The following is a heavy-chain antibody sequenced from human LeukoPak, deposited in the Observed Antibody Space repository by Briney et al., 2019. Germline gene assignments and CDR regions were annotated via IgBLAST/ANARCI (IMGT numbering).Heavy chain of an antibody. V-gene: IGHV3-23*01. CDR3: ARDGSTHSHDY. J-gene: IGHJ4*02. D-gene: IGHD2-2*01. Sequence: PGGSLRLSCTASGFTFSSYTMSWVRQAPGKGLEWVSAISGSGGSTYYADSVKGRFIISRDNSKNTLYLQMNSLRADDTAVYYCARDGSTHSHDYWGQGTLVTVSS. CDR1: GFTFSSYT. CDR2: ISGSGGST.